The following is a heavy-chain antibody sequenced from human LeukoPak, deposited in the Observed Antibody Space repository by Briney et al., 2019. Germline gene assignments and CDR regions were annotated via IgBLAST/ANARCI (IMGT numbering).Heavy chain of an antibody. V-gene: IGHV3-30-3*01. D-gene: IGHD6-19*01. CDR2: ISYDGSNK. J-gene: IGHJ5*01. Sequence: GGSLRLSCAASGFTFSTDAIHWVRQAPGKGLGWVAVISYDGSNKYYADSVKGRFTISRDNSKNTLYLQLNSLRAEDTAAYYCARGLAGTGIEDWFHSWGQGTLVTVSS. CDR1: GFTFSTDA. CDR3: ARGLAGTGIEDWFHS.